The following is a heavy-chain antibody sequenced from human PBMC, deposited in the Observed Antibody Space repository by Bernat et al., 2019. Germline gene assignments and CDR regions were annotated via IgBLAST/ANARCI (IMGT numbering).Heavy chain of an antibody. V-gene: IGHV3-33*01. CDR1: GFTFSSYG. Sequence: QVQLVESGGGVVQPGRSLRLSCAASGFTFSSYGMHWVRQAPGKGLEWVAVIWYDGSNKYYADSVKGRFTISRDNSKNTLYLQMNSLRAEDTAVYYCAREGLTIFARAWFDPWGQGTLVTVSS. CDR3: AREGLTIFARAWFDP. D-gene: IGHD3-9*01. J-gene: IGHJ5*02. CDR2: IWYDGSNK.